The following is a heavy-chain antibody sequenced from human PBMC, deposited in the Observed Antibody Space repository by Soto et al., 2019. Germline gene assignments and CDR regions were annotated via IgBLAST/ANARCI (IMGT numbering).Heavy chain of an antibody. J-gene: IGHJ4*02. CDR3: ARSCGYKLEY. V-gene: IGHV3-72*01. D-gene: IGHD5-12*01. CDR2: ATNFMNNFNT. CDR1: GFTFNDHH. Sequence: GGSLRLSCAGSGFTFNDHHMDWVRQAPGKGLEWVGRATNFMNNFNTEYAASVKGRLTVSRDDSRSSLYLQMNSLKTEDTAVYYCARSCGYKLEYWGQGTLVTVSS.